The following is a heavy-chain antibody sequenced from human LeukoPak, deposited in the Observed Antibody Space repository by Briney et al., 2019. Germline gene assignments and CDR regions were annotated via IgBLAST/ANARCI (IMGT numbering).Heavy chain of an antibody. Sequence: PGGSLRLSCAASGFTFDDYAMHWVRQAPGKGLEWVSGISWNSGSIGYADSVKGRFTISRDNAKDSLYLQMNSLRAEDTALYYCAKDMGVGPYPDAFDIWGQGTMVTVSS. D-gene: IGHD2-15*01. CDR2: ISWNSGSI. J-gene: IGHJ3*02. CDR3: AKDMGVGPYPDAFDI. CDR1: GFTFDDYA. V-gene: IGHV3-9*01.